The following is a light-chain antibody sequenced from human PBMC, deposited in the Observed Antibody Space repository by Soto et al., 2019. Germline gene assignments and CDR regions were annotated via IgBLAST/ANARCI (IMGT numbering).Light chain of an antibody. CDR2: KAT. CDR1: QSVSDW. CDR3: QQYKTFSPYT. J-gene: IGKJ2*01. V-gene: IGKV1-5*03. Sequence: DIQMTQSPSTLSASVGDRVTLTCRASQSVSDWLAWYQQKPGKAPQLLIYKATTLDSGVPSRFSGSGSGTEFTLTISSLQPDDSATYYCQQYKTFSPYTFGQGTKLEIK.